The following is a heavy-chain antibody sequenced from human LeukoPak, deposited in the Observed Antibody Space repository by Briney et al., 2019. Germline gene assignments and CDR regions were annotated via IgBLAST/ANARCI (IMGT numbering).Heavy chain of an antibody. Sequence: KPGGSLRLSCAASGFTFSSYSMNWVRQAPGKGLEWVSSISSSSSYIYYADSVKGRFTISRDNAKNSLYLQMNSLRAEDTAVYYCARNCSSTSCISWFDPWGQGTLVTVSS. CDR3: ARNCSSTSCISWFDP. J-gene: IGHJ5*02. CDR1: GFTFSSYS. CDR2: ISSSSSYI. V-gene: IGHV3-21*01. D-gene: IGHD2-2*01.